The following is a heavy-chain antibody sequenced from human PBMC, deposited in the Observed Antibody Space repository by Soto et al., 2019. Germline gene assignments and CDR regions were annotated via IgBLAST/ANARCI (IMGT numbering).Heavy chain of an antibody. V-gene: IGHV4-34*01. J-gene: IGHJ4*02. CDR1: GGSFSCYY. CDR2: INHSGST. Sequence: SEPLSVTCAVDGGSFSCYYWSWIRKHPGKGLEWIGEINHSGSTNYNPSLKSRVTISVDTSKNQFSLKLSSVTAADTAVYYCARGKKRVAYCSSTSCPTKGAFDYWGQGTLVTVSS. CDR3: ARGKKRVAYCSSTSCPTKGAFDY. D-gene: IGHD2-2*01.